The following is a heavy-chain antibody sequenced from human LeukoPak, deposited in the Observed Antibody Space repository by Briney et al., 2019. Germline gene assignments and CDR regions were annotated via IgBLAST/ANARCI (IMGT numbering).Heavy chain of an antibody. Sequence: SETLSLTCAVYGGSFSGYYWSWIRQPPGKGLEWIGEIYHSGSTNYNPSLKSRVTISVDTSKNQFSLKLSSVTAADTAVYYCARGMDYYDSSGYWVYYYYGMDVWGQGTTVTVSS. V-gene: IGHV4-34*01. D-gene: IGHD3-22*01. CDR1: GGSFSGYY. CDR2: IYHSGST. J-gene: IGHJ6*02. CDR3: ARGMDYYDSSGYWVYYYYGMDV.